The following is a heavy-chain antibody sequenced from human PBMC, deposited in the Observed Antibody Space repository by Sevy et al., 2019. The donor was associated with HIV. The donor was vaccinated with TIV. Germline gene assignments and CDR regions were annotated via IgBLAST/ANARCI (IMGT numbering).Heavy chain of an antibody. CDR1: GFTFSDHY. J-gene: IGHJ4*02. V-gene: IGHV3-72*01. CDR2: TRNKADGYTT. CDR3: ATHAGIAAAGRVFDY. Sequence: GGSLRLSCVASGFTFSDHYMEWVRQAPGKGLEWVGRTRNKADGYTTEYAASVKGRFTISRDESKTSLYVQMNSLKAEETAVYYCATHAGIAAAGRVFDYWGQGTLVTVSS. D-gene: IGHD6-13*01.